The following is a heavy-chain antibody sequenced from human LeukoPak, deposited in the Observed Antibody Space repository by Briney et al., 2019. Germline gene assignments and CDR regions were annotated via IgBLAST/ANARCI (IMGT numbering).Heavy chain of an antibody. CDR3: ARDIADIVVVPAAIRN. CDR1: GYTFTCYG. J-gene: IGHJ4*02. Sequence: GASVKVSFKSSGYTFTCYGISWVRQAPGQGLEWMGLISAYNGNTNYAQKLQGRVTMTTDTSTSTAYMELRSLISDDTAVYYCARDIADIVVVPAAIRNWGQGTLVTVSP. CDR2: ISAYNGNT. V-gene: IGHV1-18*01. D-gene: IGHD2-2*02.